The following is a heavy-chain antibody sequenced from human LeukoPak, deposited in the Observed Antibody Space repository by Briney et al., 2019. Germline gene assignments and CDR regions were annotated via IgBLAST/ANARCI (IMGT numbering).Heavy chain of an antibody. D-gene: IGHD3-10*01. CDR1: GGSFSSYY. CDR2: INHKGAT. J-gene: IGHJ6*04. Sequence: PSETLSLTCAVYGGSFSSYYWTWVRQPPGKGLEWIGEINHKGATNYNPSLKSRVTISLDTSKNQFSLKLSSVTAADTAVYYCARGPHFYGSGSYEYSYYYYYYGMDVWGKGTAVTVSS. V-gene: IGHV4-34*01. CDR3: ARGPHFYGSGSYEYSYYYYYYGMDV.